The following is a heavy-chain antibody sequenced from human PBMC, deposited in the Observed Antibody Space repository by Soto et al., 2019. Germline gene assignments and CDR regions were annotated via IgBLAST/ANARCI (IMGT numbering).Heavy chain of an antibody. J-gene: IGHJ6*02. CDR1: GYTFTNYW. CDR2: IYPGDSDT. Sequence: GESLKISCKGSGYTFTNYWIGWVRQMPGKGLEWMGIIYPGDSDTKYNASFQGQVTISADKSITTTYLQWSSLKASDTAIYYCAASFFYYGMDVWGQGTTVTVSS. D-gene: IGHD3-16*02. CDR3: AASFFYYGMDV. V-gene: IGHV5-51*01.